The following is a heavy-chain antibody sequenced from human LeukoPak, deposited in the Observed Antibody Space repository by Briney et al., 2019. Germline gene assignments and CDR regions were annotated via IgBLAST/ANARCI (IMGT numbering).Heavy chain of an antibody. D-gene: IGHD2-8*01. J-gene: IGHJ4*02. Sequence: GASVKVSCKASGYSFTSYGISWVRQAPGQGLEWMGWISTYNANTNYALELQGRVTLTTDTSTSTAYMELKSLRSDDTAVYYCAREECSIGVCYPSGYWGQGTLVTVSS. CDR3: AREECSIGVCYPSGY. CDR1: GYSFTSYG. V-gene: IGHV1-18*01. CDR2: ISTYNANT.